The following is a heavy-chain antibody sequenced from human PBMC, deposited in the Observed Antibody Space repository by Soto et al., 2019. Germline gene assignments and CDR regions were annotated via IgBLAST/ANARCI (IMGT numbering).Heavy chain of an antibody. J-gene: IGHJ3*02. Sequence: ESGGGVVQPGRSLRLSCAASGFTFSSYGMHWVRQAPGKGLEWVAVISYDGSNKYYADSVKGRFTISRDNSKNTLYLQMNSLRAEDTAMYYCAKEYSSSSDAFDIWGQGTMVTVSS. V-gene: IGHV3-30*18. CDR2: ISYDGSNK. CDR1: GFTFSSYG. CDR3: AKEYSSSSDAFDI. D-gene: IGHD6-6*01.